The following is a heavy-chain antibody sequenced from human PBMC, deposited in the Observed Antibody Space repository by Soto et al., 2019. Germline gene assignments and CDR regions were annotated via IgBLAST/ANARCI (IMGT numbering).Heavy chain of an antibody. CDR1: GAPISSGAYS. J-gene: IGHJ6*02. D-gene: IGHD6-25*01. CDR2: IYHSGST. CDR3: VRGSAAGGMDV. Sequence: SETLSLTCAVSGAPISSGAYSWSWIRQPPGKGLEWIGYIYHSGSTYYNPSLKSRLTISVDRSKKQFSLRLTSVTAADTAVYYCVRGSAAGGMDVWGQGTTVTVSS. V-gene: IGHV4-30-2*01.